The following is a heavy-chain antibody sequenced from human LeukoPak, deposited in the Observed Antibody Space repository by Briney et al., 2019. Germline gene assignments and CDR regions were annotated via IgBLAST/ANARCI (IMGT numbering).Heavy chain of an antibody. D-gene: IGHD3-10*01. CDR3: ARHKPTGSYPLEL. V-gene: IGHV4-59*08. Sequence: SEILSLTCTVSGGSISSYYWSWLRQSPGKGLEWIGHIYFSGRTTYNPSLGSRLTISADTSTSQLSLKLSSVTAADTAVYYCARHKPTGSYPLELWGQGTLVTVSS. J-gene: IGHJ4*02. CDR1: GGSISSYY. CDR2: IYFSGRT.